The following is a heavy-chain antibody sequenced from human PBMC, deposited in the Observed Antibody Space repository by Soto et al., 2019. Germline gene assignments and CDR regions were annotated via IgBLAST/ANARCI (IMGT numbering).Heavy chain of an antibody. D-gene: IGHD5-12*01. J-gene: IGHJ4*02. V-gene: IGHV4-59*01. Sequence: QVQLQESGPGLVKPSETLSLTCTVSGGSISSFYWNWLRQPPGKGLEWIGLIYYSGSTKYNPSLKGRVTMSVDTSKNQFSLKLSSVTAADTAVYYCARGYSESYFDYWGQGTLVTVSS. CDR1: GGSISSFY. CDR3: ARGYSESYFDY. CDR2: IYYSGST.